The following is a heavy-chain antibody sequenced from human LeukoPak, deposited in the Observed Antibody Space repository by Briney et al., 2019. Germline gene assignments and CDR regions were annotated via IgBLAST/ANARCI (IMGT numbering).Heavy chain of an antibody. Sequence: GGSLRLSCAASGFTFSSSAMSWVRQAPGKGLEWVSGISGSGDTYYADSVKGRVTISRDNSKNTLYLQMNNLRAEDTAVYYCAKAGSIKFDYWGQGTLVTVSS. D-gene: IGHD1-26*01. V-gene: IGHV3-23*01. CDR2: ISGSGDT. CDR1: GFTFSSSA. J-gene: IGHJ4*02. CDR3: AKAGSIKFDY.